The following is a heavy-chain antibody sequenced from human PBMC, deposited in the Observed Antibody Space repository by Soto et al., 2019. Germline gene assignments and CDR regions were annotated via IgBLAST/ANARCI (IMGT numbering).Heavy chain of an antibody. CDR1: GYTFTNYV. V-gene: IGHV1-18*04. J-gene: IGHJ4*02. CDR2: INAYNDTS. Sequence: ASVKVSCKASGYTFTNYVVSWVRQAPGQGLEWMGWINAYNDTSDYAQRLQGRVTMTTDTSTSTAYMELRSLRSDDTAVYYCARGIAAPGNSCDGVGGHYFDFWGQGTQVTVSS. CDR3: ARGIAAPGNSCDGVGGHYFDF. D-gene: IGHD6-13*01.